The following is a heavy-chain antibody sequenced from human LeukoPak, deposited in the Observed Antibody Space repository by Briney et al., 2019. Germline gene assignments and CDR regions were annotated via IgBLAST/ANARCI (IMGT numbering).Heavy chain of an antibody. V-gene: IGHV3-23*01. CDR3: AKAHKMTSVTSGMDY. Sequence: GGSLRLSCAASGFTFSSYAMSWVRRAPGKGLEWVSAISGSGGSTYYADSVKGRSTISRDNSKNTLYLQMNSLRAEDTAVYYCAKAHKMTSVTSGMDYWGQGTLVTVSS. CDR1: GFTFSSYA. D-gene: IGHD4-17*01. J-gene: IGHJ4*02. CDR2: ISGSGGST.